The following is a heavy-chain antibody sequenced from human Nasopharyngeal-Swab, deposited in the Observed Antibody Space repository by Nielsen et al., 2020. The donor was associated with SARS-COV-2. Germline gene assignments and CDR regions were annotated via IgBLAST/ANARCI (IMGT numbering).Heavy chain of an antibody. Sequence: SETLSLTCTVSGGSITGYYWSWIRQSPGKGLEWIGYIYYSGSTSYNPSLKNRVTISVDTSKNQFSLKLSSVTAADTALYYCARTASYDSIGYYFDSWGQGTLVTVSS. CDR2: IYYSGST. D-gene: IGHD3-22*01. CDR1: GGSITGYY. V-gene: IGHV4-59*01. J-gene: IGHJ4*02. CDR3: ARTASYDSIGYYFDS.